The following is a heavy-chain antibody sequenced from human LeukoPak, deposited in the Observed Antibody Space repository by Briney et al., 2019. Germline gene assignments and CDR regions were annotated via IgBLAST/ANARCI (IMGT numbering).Heavy chain of an antibody. J-gene: IGHJ4*02. CDR3: ARAPGYSSTYFDY. Sequence: ASVKVSCKASGYTFTGYYMHWVRQSPGQGLEWMGWINPNSGGTNYAQKFQGWVTMTRDTSISTAYMELSRLRSDDTAVYYCARAPGYSSTYFDYWGQGTLVTVSS. D-gene: IGHD6-13*01. V-gene: IGHV1-2*04. CDR2: INPNSGGT. CDR1: GYTFTGYY.